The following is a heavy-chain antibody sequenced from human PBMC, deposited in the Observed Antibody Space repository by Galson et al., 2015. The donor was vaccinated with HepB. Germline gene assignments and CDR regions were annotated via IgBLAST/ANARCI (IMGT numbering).Heavy chain of an antibody. CDR1: GFSFSSYA. CDR2: ISYDGTNK. J-gene: IGHJ4*02. V-gene: IGHV3-30*04. CDR3: SRGGGDSTWPFDS. Sequence: SLRLSCAASGFSFSSYAMHWVRQAPGKGLEWVSVISYDGTNKHYAESVKGRFTISRDSSKNTLYLQMNSLRADDTAMYYCSRGGGDSTWPFDSWGQGALVTVSP. D-gene: IGHD6-13*01.